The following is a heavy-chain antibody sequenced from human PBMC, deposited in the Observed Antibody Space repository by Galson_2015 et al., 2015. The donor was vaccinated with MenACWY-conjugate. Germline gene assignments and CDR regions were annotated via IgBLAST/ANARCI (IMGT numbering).Heavy chain of an antibody. CDR3: ARVGYGESATPDDY. CDR2: ITSSSSTI. V-gene: IGHV3-48*04. Sequence: SLRLSCAASGFSLSRYSMNWVRQAPGKGLEWISYITSSSSTIYYADSVKGRFTISRDNAKNSLYLQMNSLRAEDTAVYYCARVGYGESATPDDYWGRGTLVTVSS. CDR1: GFSLSRYS. D-gene: IGHD4-17*01. J-gene: IGHJ4*02.